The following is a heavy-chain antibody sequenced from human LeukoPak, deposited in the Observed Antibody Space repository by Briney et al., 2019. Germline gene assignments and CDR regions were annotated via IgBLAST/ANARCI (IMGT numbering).Heavy chain of an antibody. CDR1: GFTFSTYA. J-gene: IGHJ3*02. CDR2: ISGSGGST. D-gene: IGHD6-19*01. CDR3: AKDLRTSYSSGRRDAFHI. Sequence: GGSLRLSCAASGFTFSTYAMSWVRQAPGKGLEWVSAISGSGGSTYYADSVKGRFTISRDNSKNTLYLQMNSLRAEDTAVYYCAKDLRTSYSSGRRDAFHIWGQGTMVTVSS. V-gene: IGHV3-23*01.